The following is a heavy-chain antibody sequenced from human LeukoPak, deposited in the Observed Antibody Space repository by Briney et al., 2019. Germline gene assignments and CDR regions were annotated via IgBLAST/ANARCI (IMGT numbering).Heavy chain of an antibody. V-gene: IGHV1-69*05. D-gene: IGHD6-13*01. CDR1: GGTFSSSA. J-gene: IGHJ4*02. Sequence: GASVKVSCKASGGTFSSSAISWVRQAPGQGLEWMGGIIPIFGTTDYAEKFQGRVTITTNESTGTVYMELSSLRSEDTAVYYSARTSGIAAAGSFDYWGQGTLVTVSS. CDR2: IIPIFGTT. CDR3: ARTSGIAAAGSFDY.